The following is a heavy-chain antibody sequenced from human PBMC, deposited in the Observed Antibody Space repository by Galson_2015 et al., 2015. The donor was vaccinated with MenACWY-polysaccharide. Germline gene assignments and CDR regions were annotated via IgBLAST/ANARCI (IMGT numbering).Heavy chain of an antibody. Sequence: TLYLPCTVSGGPISRGSYYWSCIGPPGGKGLGWIGRIYTGGSTNYKPCLKSRVTISVDTSKNKFSLKLNSVSAADTAVYYCARERHNWNYFDFWGQGTLVTVSS. CDR3: ARERHNWNYFDF. V-gene: IGHV4-61*02. CDR2: IYTGGST. D-gene: IGHD1-20*01. J-gene: IGHJ4*02. CDR1: GGPISRGSYY.